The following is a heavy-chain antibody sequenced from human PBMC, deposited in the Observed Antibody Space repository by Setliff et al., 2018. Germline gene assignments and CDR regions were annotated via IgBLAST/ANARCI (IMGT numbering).Heavy chain of an antibody. Sequence: PSETLSLTCTVSGGSISSGSYYWSWIRQPAGKGLEWIGHIYTSGSTNYNPSLKSRVTISVDTSQNQFSLKLSSVTAADTAVYYCARDPVVVVAAMSDAFDIWGQGTMVTVSS. J-gene: IGHJ3*02. V-gene: IGHV4-61*09. CDR2: IYTSGST. CDR1: GGSISSGSYY. D-gene: IGHD2-15*01. CDR3: ARDPVVVVAAMSDAFDI.